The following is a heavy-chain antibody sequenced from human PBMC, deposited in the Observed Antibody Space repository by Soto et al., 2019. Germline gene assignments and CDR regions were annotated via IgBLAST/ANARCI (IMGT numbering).Heavy chain of an antibody. V-gene: IGHV3-23*01. D-gene: IGHD6-13*01. CDR1: GFTFSSYA. CDR3: AKDEAGKKSEASIAAAGKNDY. J-gene: IGHJ4*02. CDR2: ISGSGGST. Sequence: GGSLRLSCAASGFTFSSYAMSWVRQAPGKGLEWVSAISGSGGSTYYADSVKGRFTISRDNSKNTLYLQMNSLRAEDTAVYYCAKDEAGKKSEASIAAAGKNDYWGQGTLVTVSS.